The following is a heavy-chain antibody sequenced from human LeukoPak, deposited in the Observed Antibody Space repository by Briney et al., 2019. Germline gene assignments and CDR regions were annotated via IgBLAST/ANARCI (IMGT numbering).Heavy chain of an antibody. CDR1: GGSISSSSYY. J-gene: IGHJ4*02. CDR3: ARMPEAAAGKKLFDY. CDR2: IYYSGST. V-gene: IGHV4-39*07. D-gene: IGHD6-13*01. Sequence: SETLSLTCTVSGGSISSSSYYWGWIRQPPAKGMEWIGSIYYSGSTYYNPSLKSRVTISVDTSKNQFSLKMSSVTAADTAVYYCARMPEAAAGKKLFDYWGQGTLVTVSS.